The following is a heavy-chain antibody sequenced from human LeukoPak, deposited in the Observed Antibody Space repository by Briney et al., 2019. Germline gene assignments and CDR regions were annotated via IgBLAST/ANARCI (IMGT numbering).Heavy chain of an antibody. V-gene: IGHV3-7*01. CDR3: AIGFIPDY. Sequence: RTGGSLRLSCAASGFTFSNAWMSWVRQAPGKGLEWVANIKRDGSEKYYVDSVKGRFTISRDNAKNSLYLQMNSLRAEDTAVYYCAIGFIPDYWGQGTLVTVSS. J-gene: IGHJ4*02. D-gene: IGHD3-16*01. CDR2: IKRDGSEK. CDR1: GFTFSNAW.